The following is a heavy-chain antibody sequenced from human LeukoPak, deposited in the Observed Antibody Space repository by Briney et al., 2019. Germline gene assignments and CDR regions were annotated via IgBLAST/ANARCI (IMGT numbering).Heavy chain of an antibody. V-gene: IGHV3-30*18. CDR3: AKDYYDSSGYILYYYYYGMDV. CDR2: ISYDGSNK. Sequence: GRSLRLSCAASGFTFSSYGMHWGRQAPGKGLEWVAVISYDGSNKYYADSVRGRFTMSRDNSKNTLYLQMNSLRAEDTAVYYCAKDYYDSSGYILYYYYYGMDVWGQGTTVTVSS. CDR1: GFTFSSYG. J-gene: IGHJ6*02. D-gene: IGHD3-22*01.